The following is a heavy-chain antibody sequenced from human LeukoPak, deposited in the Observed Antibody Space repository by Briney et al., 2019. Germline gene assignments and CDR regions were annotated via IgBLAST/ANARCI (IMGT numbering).Heavy chain of an antibody. CDR3: AKDGIVVVPAAIGGVFDY. CDR2: ISGSGGST. J-gene: IGHJ4*02. V-gene: IGHV3-23*01. CDR1: GFPFSSYA. Sequence: GGSLRLSCAASGFPFSSYAMSWVRQAPGKGLEWVSAISGSGGSTYYADSVKGRFTISRDNSKNTLYLQMNSLRAEDTAVYYCAKDGIVVVPAAIGGVFDYWGQGTLVTVSS. D-gene: IGHD2-2*01.